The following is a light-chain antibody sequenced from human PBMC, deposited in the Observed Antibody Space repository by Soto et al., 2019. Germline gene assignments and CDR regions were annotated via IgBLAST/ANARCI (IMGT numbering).Light chain of an antibody. CDR2: AAS. CDR3: QQYGSSPPYT. Sequence: EIVLTQSPGTLSLSPGERATLSCRASQSISSSSLAWYQQKPGQSPRLLIYAASSRAIDIPDRFSGSGSETDFTLTISRLECEDFAVYYCQQYGSSPPYTFGQGTKLEIK. V-gene: IGKV3-20*01. J-gene: IGKJ2*01. CDR1: QSISSSS.